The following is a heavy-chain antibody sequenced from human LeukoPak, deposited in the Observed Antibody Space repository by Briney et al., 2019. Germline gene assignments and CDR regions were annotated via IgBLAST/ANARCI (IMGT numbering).Heavy chain of an antibody. V-gene: IGHV3-64*04. CDR1: GFTFSRYA. J-gene: IGHJ6*02. CDR3: ARDKKVNTAMASFYYGMDV. Sequence: GGSLRLSCSASGFTFSRYAMHWVRQAPGNGLEYVSAMSTNGGSTYYADSVKGRFTISRDNSKNTVYLQMNSLRAEDTAVYYCARDKKVNTAMASFYYGMDVWGQGTTVTVSS. CDR2: MSTNGGST. D-gene: IGHD5-18*01.